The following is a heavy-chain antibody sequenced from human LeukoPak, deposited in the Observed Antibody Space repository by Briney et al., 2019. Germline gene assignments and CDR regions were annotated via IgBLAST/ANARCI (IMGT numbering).Heavy chain of an antibody. CDR3: AVAGSGFDAFDI. CDR2: IYHSGST. Sequence: PSETLSLTCAVSGGSISSGGYSWSWIRQPPGEGLEWIGYIYHSGSTYYNPSLKSRVTISVDRSKNQFSLKLSSVTAADTAVYYCAVAGSGFDAFDIWGQGTMVTVSS. CDR1: GGSISSGGYS. J-gene: IGHJ3*02. D-gene: IGHD3-3*01. V-gene: IGHV4-30-2*01.